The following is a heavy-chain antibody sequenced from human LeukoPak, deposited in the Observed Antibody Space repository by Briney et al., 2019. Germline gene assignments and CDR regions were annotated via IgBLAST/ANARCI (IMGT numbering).Heavy chain of an antibody. CDR2: IYHSGTT. CDR1: GGSISSSSYY. V-gene: IGHV4-39*07. CDR3: ARDGEDGRGGWFDP. J-gene: IGHJ5*02. Sequence: SETLSLTCTVSGGSISSSSYYWGWIRQPPGKGLEWIGSIYHSGTTYYNPSLRSRVTISVDTSKNQFSLKLNSVTAADTAVYYCARDGEDGRGGWFDPWGQGILVTVSS. D-gene: IGHD3-3*01.